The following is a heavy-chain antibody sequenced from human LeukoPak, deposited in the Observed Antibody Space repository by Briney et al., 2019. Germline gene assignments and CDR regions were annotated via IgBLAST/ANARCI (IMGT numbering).Heavy chain of an antibody. Sequence: ASVKVSCKASGYTFTSYDINWVRQATGQGLEWMGWMNPNSDNTGYAQKFQGRVTITRNTSISTAYMELSRLRSDDTAVYYCAARGYSRLFPLENDAFDIWGQGTMVTVSS. D-gene: IGHD5-18*01. CDR1: GYTFTSYD. V-gene: IGHV1-8*01. J-gene: IGHJ3*02. CDR3: AARGYSRLFPLENDAFDI. CDR2: MNPNSDNT.